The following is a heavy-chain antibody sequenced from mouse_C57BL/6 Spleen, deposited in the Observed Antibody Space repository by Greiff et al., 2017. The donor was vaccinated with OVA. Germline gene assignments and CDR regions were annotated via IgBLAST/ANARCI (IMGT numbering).Heavy chain of an antibody. CDR1: GYTFTSYW. CDR3: ARGGSSHSPWFAY. Sequence: QVHVKQPGAELVRPGSSVKLSCKASGYTFTSYWMDWVKQRPGQGLEWIGNIYPSDSETHYNQKFKDKATLTVDKSSSTAYMQLSSLTSEDSAVYYCARGGSSHSPWFAYWGRGTLVTVSA. CDR2: IYPSDSET. V-gene: IGHV1-61*01. J-gene: IGHJ3*01. D-gene: IGHD1-1*01.